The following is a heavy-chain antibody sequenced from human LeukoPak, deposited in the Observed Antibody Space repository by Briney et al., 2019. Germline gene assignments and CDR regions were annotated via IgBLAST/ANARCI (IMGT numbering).Heavy chain of an antibody. Sequence: PGGSLRLFCAASGFTFSSYGMHWVRQAPGKGLEWVAFIRYDGSNKYYADSVKGRFTISRDNSKNTLYLQMNSLRAEDTAVYYCAKVPYGSGSYLVYYFDYWGQGTLVTVSS. CDR1: GFTFSSYG. CDR3: AKVPYGSGSYLVYYFDY. J-gene: IGHJ4*02. V-gene: IGHV3-30*02. CDR2: IRYDGSNK. D-gene: IGHD3-10*01.